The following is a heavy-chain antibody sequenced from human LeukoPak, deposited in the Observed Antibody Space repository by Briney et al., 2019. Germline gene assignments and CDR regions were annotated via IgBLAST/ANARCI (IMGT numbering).Heavy chain of an antibody. Sequence: ASVKVSCKASGYTFTGYYRHGVRQAPGQGLEGMGWINPTSGGTNYAPTFPGRVTMTRDTSISTAYMELSRLRSAAPAVYYCARYNGDYAFDYWGQGTLVTVSS. CDR2: INPTSGGT. CDR3: ARYNGDYAFDY. D-gene: IGHD4-17*01. J-gene: IGHJ4*02. CDR1: GYTFTGYY. V-gene: IGHV1-2*02.